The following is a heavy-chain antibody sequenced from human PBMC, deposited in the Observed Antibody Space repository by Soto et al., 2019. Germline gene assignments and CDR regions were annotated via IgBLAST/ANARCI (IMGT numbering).Heavy chain of an antibody. CDR1: SGSISSSNW. D-gene: IGHD3-3*01. J-gene: IGHJ3*02. V-gene: IGHV4-4*02. CDR3: ASTTGRYYDFWSGYLDAFDI. CDR2: IYHSGST. Sequence: QVQLQESGPGLVKPSGTLSLTCAVSSGSISSSNWWSWVRQPPGKGLEWIGEIYHSGSTNYNPSLKSRVTIALDKSKNQFSLMLSSVTAADTALYYCASTTGRYYDFWSGYLDAFDIWGQGTMVTVSS.